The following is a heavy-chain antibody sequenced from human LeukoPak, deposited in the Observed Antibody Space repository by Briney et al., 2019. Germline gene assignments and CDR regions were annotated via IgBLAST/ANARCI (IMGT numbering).Heavy chain of an antibody. CDR1: RFTFSSYS. J-gene: IGHJ4*02. V-gene: IGHV3-21*01. Sequence: PGGSLRLSCAASRFTFSSYSMNWVRQAPGKGLEWVSSISSSSSYIYYADSVKGRFTISRDNAKNSLYLQMNSLRAEDTAVYYCARDAKKSGYCSSTSCYPDFDYWGQGTLVTVSS. CDR3: ARDAKKSGYCSSTSCYPDFDY. D-gene: IGHD2-2*01. CDR2: ISSSSSYI.